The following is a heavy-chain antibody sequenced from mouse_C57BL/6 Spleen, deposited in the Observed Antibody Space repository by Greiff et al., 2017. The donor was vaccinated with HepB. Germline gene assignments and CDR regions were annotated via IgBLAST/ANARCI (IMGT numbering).Heavy chain of an antibody. Sequence: VQLQQPGAELVRPGSSVKLSCKASGYTFTSYWMDWVKQRPGQGLEWIGNIYPSDSETHYNQKFKDKATLTVDKSSSTAYMQLSSLTSEDSAVYYCARFYYDSYYAMDYWGQGTSVTVSS. J-gene: IGHJ4*01. V-gene: IGHV1-61*01. CDR3: ARFYYDSYYAMDY. CDR2: IYPSDSET. CDR1: GYTFTSYW. D-gene: IGHD2-4*01.